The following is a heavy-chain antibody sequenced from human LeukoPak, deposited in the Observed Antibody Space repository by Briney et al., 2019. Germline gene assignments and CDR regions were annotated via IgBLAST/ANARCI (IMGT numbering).Heavy chain of an antibody. CDR3: AKNSSGGYSDY. CDR2: ISTYTGYS. Sequence: ASVKVSCKASGYTFTSSGISWMRQAPGQGLEWMGWISTYTGYSKYAQNLQGRVTMTADTSTSTAYMELSSLRPDDTAVYYCAKNSSGGYSDYWGQGTLVTVSS. V-gene: IGHV1-18*01. J-gene: IGHJ4*02. D-gene: IGHD6-19*01. CDR1: GYTFTSSG.